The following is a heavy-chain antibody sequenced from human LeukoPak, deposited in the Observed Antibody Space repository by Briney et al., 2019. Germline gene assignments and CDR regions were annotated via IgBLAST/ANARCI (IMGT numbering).Heavy chain of an antibody. D-gene: IGHD3-3*01. CDR3: ARDAYYDFWSGYPRYFDY. J-gene: IGHJ4*02. V-gene: IGHV3-7*01. Sequence: GSLRLSCAASGFSFTTYWMGWVRQAPGKGLEWVANINQDESSQYYVDAVRGRFTISRDNAKNSLYLQMNSLRAEDTAVYYCARDAYYDFWSGYPRYFDYWGQGTLVTVSS. CDR2: INQDESSQ. CDR1: GFSFTTYW.